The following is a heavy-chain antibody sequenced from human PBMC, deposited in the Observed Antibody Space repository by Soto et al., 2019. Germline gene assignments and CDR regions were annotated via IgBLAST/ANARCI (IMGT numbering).Heavy chain of an antibody. CDR1: GGTFSSYA. CDR3: ARVRPATIFGVVISPFDP. V-gene: IGHV1-69*01. CDR2: IIPIFGTA. D-gene: IGHD3-3*01. Sequence: QVQLVQSGAEVKTPGSSVKVSCKASGGTFSSYAISWVRQAPGQGLEWMGGIIPIFGTANYAQKFQGRVTITADESTSTAYMELSSLRSEDTAVYYCARVRPATIFGVVISPFDPWGQGTLVTVSS. J-gene: IGHJ5*02.